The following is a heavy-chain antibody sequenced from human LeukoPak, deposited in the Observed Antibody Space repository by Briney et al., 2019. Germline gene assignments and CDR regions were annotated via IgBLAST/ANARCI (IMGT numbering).Heavy chain of an antibody. CDR2: IYYDGIDK. D-gene: IGHD4-17*01. V-gene: IGHV3-30*02. Sequence: PGGSQRLSCAASGFAFARHAMHWVRQAPGKGLEWVAYIYYDGIDKNYADTVKGRFTISRDNSKNTLYLQMNSLRAEDTAVYYCAKGNATGAVGPRTHDYGDFFDYWGQGTLVTVSS. CDR3: AKGNATGAVGPRTHDYGDFFDY. J-gene: IGHJ4*02. CDR1: GFAFARHA.